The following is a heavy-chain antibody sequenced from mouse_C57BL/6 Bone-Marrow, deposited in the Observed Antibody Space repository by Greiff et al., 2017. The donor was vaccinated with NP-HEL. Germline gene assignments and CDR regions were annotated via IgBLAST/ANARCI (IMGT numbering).Heavy chain of an antibody. Sequence: QVQLQQPGAELVKPGASVKLSCKASGYTFTSYWMHWVKQRPGQGLEWIGMIHPNSGSTNYNEKFKSKATLTVDKSSSTAYMQLSSLTSEDSAVYYCARWGSTTPLFDYWGQGTTLTVSS. CDR3: ARWGSTTPLFDY. CDR2: IHPNSGST. V-gene: IGHV1-64*01. J-gene: IGHJ2*01. D-gene: IGHD2-1*01. CDR1: GYTFTSYW.